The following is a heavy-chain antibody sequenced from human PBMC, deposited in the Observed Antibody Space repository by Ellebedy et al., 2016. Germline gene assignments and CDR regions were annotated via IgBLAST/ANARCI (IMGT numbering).Heavy chain of an antibody. D-gene: IGHD3-22*01. V-gene: IGHV3-23*01. CDR3: ARVSLNYYDSSGYSYFDL. CDR1: GFTFTNYA. J-gene: IGHJ2*01. Sequence: GGSLRLSCAASGFTFTNYAMSWVRQAPGKGLEWVSSISDSGGKTFYADSVKGRFTISRDNSKNTLFLQMNSLRAEDTAVYYCARVSLNYYDSSGYSYFDLWGRGTLVIVSS. CDR2: ISDSGGKT.